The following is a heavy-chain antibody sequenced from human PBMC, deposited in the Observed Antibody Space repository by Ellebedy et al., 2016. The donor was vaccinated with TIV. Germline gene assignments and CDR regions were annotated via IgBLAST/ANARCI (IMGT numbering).Heavy chain of an antibody. D-gene: IGHD1-26*01. CDR2: IIPIFGTA. Sequence: SVKVSXXASGGTFSSYAISWVRQAPGQGLEWMGGIIPIFGTANYAQKFQGRVTITADKSTSTAYMELSSLRSEDTAVYYCARGFEVGATTFDYWGQGTLVTVSS. CDR3: ARGFEVGATTFDY. CDR1: GGTFSSYA. V-gene: IGHV1-69*06. J-gene: IGHJ4*02.